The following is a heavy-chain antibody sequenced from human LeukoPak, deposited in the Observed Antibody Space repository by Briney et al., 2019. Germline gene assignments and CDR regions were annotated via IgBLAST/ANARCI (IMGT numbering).Heavy chain of an antibody. Sequence: KPSETLSLTCAVYGGSFSGYYWSWIRQPPGKGLGWIGEINHSGSTNYNPSLKSRVTISVDTSKNQFSLKLSSVTAADTAVYYCAREYYDILTGYYGFDYWGQGTLVTVSS. J-gene: IGHJ4*02. CDR2: INHSGST. CDR3: AREYYDILTGYYGFDY. D-gene: IGHD3-9*01. CDR1: GGSFSGYY. V-gene: IGHV4-34*01.